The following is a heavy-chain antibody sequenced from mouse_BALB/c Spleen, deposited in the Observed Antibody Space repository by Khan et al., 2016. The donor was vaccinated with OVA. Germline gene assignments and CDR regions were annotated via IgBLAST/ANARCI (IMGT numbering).Heavy chain of an antibody. Sequence: QVQLQQSRSELVRPGTSVKMSCKAAGFTFTNYWIGWVKQRPGHGLEWIVDIHPGGGCTDYNETFKGKTTLTADSSSSKVFLQLSLLTSEAPPILNGARRSRNDYYFDYWGQGTTLTVSS. CDR2: IHPGGGCT. CDR3: ARRSRNDYYFDY. CDR1: GFTFTNYW. J-gene: IGHJ2*01. V-gene: IGHV1-63*02.